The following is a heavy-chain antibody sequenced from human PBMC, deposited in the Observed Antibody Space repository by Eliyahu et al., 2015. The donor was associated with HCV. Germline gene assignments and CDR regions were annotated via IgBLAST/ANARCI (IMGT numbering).Heavy chain of an antibody. D-gene: IGHD3-16*02. V-gene: IGHV4-59*01. CDR2: IYYSGST. CDR3: ARAVYDYVWGSYRYTLWFDP. J-gene: IGHJ5*02. CDR1: GGSISSYX. Sequence: QVQLQESGPGLVKPSXTLSLTCTVSGGSISSYXWSWIRQPPGKGLEWIGDIYYSGSTNYNPSLKSRVTISVDTSKNQFSLKLSSVTAADTAVYYCARAVYDYVWGSYRYTLWFDPWGQGTLVTVSS.